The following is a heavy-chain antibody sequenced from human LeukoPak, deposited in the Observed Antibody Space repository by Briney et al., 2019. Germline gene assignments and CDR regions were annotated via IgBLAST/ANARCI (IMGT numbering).Heavy chain of an antibody. D-gene: IGHD2-15*01. CDR2: ISSGSGYI. CDR3: ERERRGSGRPSDAFDI. CDR1: GFTFSSYT. Sequence: PGGSLRLSCATSGFTFSSYTMSWARQTPGKGLEWVSSISSGSGYIKYAGSVKGRFTISRDNAKNSLYLQMNSLRDEDTAVYYCERERRGSGRPSDAFDIWGQGTMVTVSS. V-gene: IGHV3-21*01. J-gene: IGHJ3*02.